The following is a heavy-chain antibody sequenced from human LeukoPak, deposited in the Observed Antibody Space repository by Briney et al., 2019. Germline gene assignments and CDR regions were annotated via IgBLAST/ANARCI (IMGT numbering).Heavy chain of an antibody. D-gene: IGHD2-15*01. CDR3: AKDEDIVVVVAAGY. Sequence: GGSLRLSCAASGFTFSSYAMSWVRQAPGKGLEWVSAISGSGGSTYYADSVKGRFTISRDNSKNTLYLQMNSLRAEDTAVYYCAKDEDIVVVVAAGYWGQGTLVTVSS. J-gene: IGHJ4*02. V-gene: IGHV3-23*01. CDR2: ISGSGGST. CDR1: GFTFSSYA.